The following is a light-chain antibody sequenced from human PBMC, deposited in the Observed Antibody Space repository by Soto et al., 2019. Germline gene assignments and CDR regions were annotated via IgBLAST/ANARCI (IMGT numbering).Light chain of an antibody. CDR3: QSYNTARPT. V-gene: IGKV1-27*01. Sequence: DIQMTQSPSSLSASMGDRVAITCRASQAISNSLAWYQQKPGKHPQLLIYAASTLQSGVPSRFSGSGSGTDFTLTISGLQPEDLATYYCQSYNTARPTFGQGTRLAIK. CDR2: AAS. J-gene: IGKJ5*01. CDR1: QAISNS.